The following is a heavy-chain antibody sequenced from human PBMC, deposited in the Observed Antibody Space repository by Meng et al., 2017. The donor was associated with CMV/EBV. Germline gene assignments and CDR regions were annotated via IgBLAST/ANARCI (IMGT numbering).Heavy chain of an antibody. CDR2: IYSGGST. D-gene: IGHD1-26*01. CDR3: ARIGSGSYSWDY. CDR1: GFTVSSNY. V-gene: IGHV3-66*01. J-gene: IGHJ4*02. Sequence: EVRLGGFGGGLVQPGGYLRLACAASGFTVSSNYMSWVRQAPGKGLEWVSVIYSGGSTYYADSVKGRFTISRDNSKNTLYLQMNSLRAEDTAVYYCARIGSGSYSWDYWGQGTLVTVSS.